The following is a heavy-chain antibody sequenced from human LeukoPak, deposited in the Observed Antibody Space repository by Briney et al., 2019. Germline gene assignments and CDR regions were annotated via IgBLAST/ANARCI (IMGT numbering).Heavy chain of an antibody. CDR1: GFTFSSYW. V-gene: IGHV3-74*01. CDR2: INGDGSST. CDR3: ARTVSRWFDP. D-gene: IGHD5/OR15-5a*01. J-gene: IGHJ5*02. Sequence: GGSLRLSCAASGFTFSSYWMHWVRQAPGKGLVWVSRINGDGSSTSYADSVKGRFTISRDNAKNTLYLQMNSLRAEDTAVYYCARTVSRWFDPWGQGTLVTVSS.